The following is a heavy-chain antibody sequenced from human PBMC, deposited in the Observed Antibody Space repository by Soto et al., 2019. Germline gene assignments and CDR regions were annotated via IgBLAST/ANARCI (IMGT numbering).Heavy chain of an antibody. CDR3: ARDKYSSLLDYYYYGMDV. CDR2: ISSSSSYT. Sequence: GGSLRLSCAASGFTFSGYYMSWIRQAPGKGLEWVSYISSSSSYTNYADSVKSRFTISRDNAKNSLYLQMNSLRAEDTAVYYCARDKYSSLLDYYYYGMDVWGQGTTVTVSS. CDR1: GFTFSGYY. V-gene: IGHV3-11*06. D-gene: IGHD6-6*01. J-gene: IGHJ6*02.